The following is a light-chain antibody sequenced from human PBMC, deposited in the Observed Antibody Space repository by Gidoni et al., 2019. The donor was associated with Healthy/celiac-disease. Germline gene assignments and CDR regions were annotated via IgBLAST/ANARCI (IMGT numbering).Light chain of an antibody. CDR2: WAS. Sequence: DIVLTLSPDSLALSRGERSTNHCKSSQSVLYSSNNKNYLAWSQQKPGQPPKLLIYWASTRESGVPDRFSGSGSGTDFTLTISSLQAEDVAVYYCQQYYSTPLTFXGXTKVEIK. CDR1: QSVLYSSNNKNY. V-gene: IGKV4-1*01. CDR3: QQYYSTPLT. J-gene: IGKJ4*01.